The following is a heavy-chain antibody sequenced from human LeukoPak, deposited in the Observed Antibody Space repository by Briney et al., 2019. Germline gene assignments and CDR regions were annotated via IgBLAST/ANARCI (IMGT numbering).Heavy chain of an antibody. V-gene: IGHV1-2*02. D-gene: IGHD6-19*01. CDR1: GYTFTGYY. CDR3: ARGRIAVAGYFDY. CDR2: INPNSGGT. J-gene: IGHJ4*02. Sequence: SVKLSCKASGYTFTGYYMHWVRQAPGQGLEWMGWINPNSGGTNYAQKFQGRVTMTRDTSISTAYMELSRLRSDDTAVYYCARGRIAVAGYFDYWGQGTLVTVSS.